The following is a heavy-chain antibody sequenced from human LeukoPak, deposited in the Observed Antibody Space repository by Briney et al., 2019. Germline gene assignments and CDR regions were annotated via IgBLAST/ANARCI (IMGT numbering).Heavy chain of an antibody. J-gene: IGHJ5*02. CDR3: ARSVVIRYNWFDP. D-gene: IGHD3-22*01. CDR2: IYYSGST. Sequence: SETLSLTCTVSGGSVSSGSYYWSWIRQPPGKGLEWIGYIYYSGSTNYNPSLKSRVTISVDTSKNQFSLKLSSVTAADTAVYYCARSVVIRYNWFDPWGQGTLVTVSS. V-gene: IGHV4-61*01. CDR1: GGSVSSGSYY.